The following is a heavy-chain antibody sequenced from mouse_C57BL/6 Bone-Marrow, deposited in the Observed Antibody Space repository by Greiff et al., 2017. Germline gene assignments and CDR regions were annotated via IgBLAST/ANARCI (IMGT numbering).Heavy chain of an antibody. J-gene: IGHJ2*01. D-gene: IGHD1-1*01. Sequence: VQLQQSGAELVRPGTSVKVSCKASGYAFTNYLIEWVKQRPGQGLEWIGVINPGSGGTNYNEKFKGKATLTADKSSSNAYMQLSSLTSEDSAVYFCARSYATVVGDYWGQGTTLTVSS. CDR3: ARSYATVVGDY. V-gene: IGHV1-54*01. CDR1: GYAFTNYL. CDR2: INPGSGGT.